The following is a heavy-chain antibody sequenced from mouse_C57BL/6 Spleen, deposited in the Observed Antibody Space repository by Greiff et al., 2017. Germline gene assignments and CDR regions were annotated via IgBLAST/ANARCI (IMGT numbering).Heavy chain of an antibody. CDR3: ARSHDGSSYEAMDY. Sequence: EVQLQQSGPELVKPGDSVKISCKASGYSFTGYFMNWVLQSHGKSLEWIGRINPYNGDTFYNQKFKGKATLTVDKSSSTAHMELRSLTSEDSAVYYCARSHDGSSYEAMDYWGQGTSVTVSS. J-gene: IGHJ4*01. CDR1: GYSFTGYF. V-gene: IGHV1-20*01. CDR2: INPYNGDT. D-gene: IGHD1-1*01.